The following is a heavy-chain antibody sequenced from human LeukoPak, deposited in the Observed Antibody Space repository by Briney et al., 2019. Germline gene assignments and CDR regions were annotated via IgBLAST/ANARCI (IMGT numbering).Heavy chain of an antibody. CDR2: INSDGRTT. CDR3: AMIKEG. J-gene: IGHJ4*02. Sequence: GSLRLSCAASGFTFSNNWMHWVRQAPGKGLVWVSRINSDGRTTTYADSVKGRFTISRDNAKNTLYLQMNSLRAEDTAVYYCAMIKEGWGQGTLVTVSS. D-gene: IGHD3-22*01. CDR1: GFTFSNNW. V-gene: IGHV3-74*01.